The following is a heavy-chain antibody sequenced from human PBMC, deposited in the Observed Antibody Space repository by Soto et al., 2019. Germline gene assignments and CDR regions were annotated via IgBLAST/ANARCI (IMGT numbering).Heavy chain of an antibody. CDR3: ARRGTTGYYFYGMDV. D-gene: IGHD1-1*01. CDR1: GYSFTNYW. V-gene: IGHV5-51*01. Sequence: GESLKISCQGSGYSFTNYWIGWVRQMPGKGLEWMGIIYPGDSDTRYSPSFQGQDTISADKSISTAYLQWSSLKASDTAMYYCARRGTTGYYFYGMDVWGQGTTVTVSS. CDR2: IYPGDSDT. J-gene: IGHJ6*02.